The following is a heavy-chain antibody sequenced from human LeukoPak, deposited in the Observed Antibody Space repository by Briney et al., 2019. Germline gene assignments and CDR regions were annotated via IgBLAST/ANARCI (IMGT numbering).Heavy chain of an antibody. CDR2: ISWDGDST. Sequence: PGGSLRLSCAASGFTFDDYAMHWVRQAPGKGLEWVSLISWDGDSTYYAGSVKGRFTISRDNSKNSLFLQMNSLRAEDTALYYCAKDSRAVTGTRNIDYWGQGTLVTVSS. CDR1: GFTFDDYA. J-gene: IGHJ4*02. CDR3: AKDSRAVTGTRNIDY. V-gene: IGHV3-43D*03. D-gene: IGHD1/OR15-1a*01.